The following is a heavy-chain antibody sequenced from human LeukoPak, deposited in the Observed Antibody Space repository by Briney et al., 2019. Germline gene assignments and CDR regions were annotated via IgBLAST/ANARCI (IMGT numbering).Heavy chain of an antibody. CDR2: ISGSGAGT. J-gene: IGHJ4*02. CDR3: AKCPVEGFYYGSATYAYYFDY. CDR1: GFTFSNYA. D-gene: IGHD3-10*01. V-gene: IGHV3-23*01. Sequence: GGSLRLSWAASGFTFSNYAMSWVRQAPGKGLEWVSAISGSGAGTYYADSVEGRFTISRDSSKNTVYLHMNSLRAEDTAVYYCAKCPVEGFYYGSATYAYYFDYWGRGTLVTVSS.